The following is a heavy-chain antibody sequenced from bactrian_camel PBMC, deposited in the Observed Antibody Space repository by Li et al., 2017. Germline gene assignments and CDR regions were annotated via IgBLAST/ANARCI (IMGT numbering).Heavy chain of an antibody. D-gene: IGHD6*01. CDR3: AGDRSYGAWYMESQYKY. J-gene: IGHJ4*01. CDR2: ISGGGSI. CDR1: GDGIAVRD. V-gene: IGHV3S53*01. Sequence: HVQLVESGGASVQAGGSLRLSCTGSGDGIAVRDMGWFRQVPGREREGVATISGGGSITYADSVKGRFTISRESGKNTVHLQMNSLMPEDSGVYYCAGDRSYGAWYMESQYKYWGRGTQVTVS.